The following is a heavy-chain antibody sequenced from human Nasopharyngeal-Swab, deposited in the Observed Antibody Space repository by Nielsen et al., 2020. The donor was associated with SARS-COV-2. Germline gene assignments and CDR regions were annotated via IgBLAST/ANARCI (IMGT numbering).Heavy chain of an antibody. Sequence: ASVKVSCKASGYTFTGYYIHWVRQAPGQGLEWMGWISPNSGGTTYAQRFQGRVTMTRDTSISTAYMDLSRLRSDDTAVYYCARGGVRGQWLDFEGWGQGTLVTVSS. CDR3: ARGGVRGQWLDFEG. J-gene: IGHJ4*02. V-gene: IGHV1-2*02. CDR2: ISPNSGGT. D-gene: IGHD6-19*01. CDR1: GYTFTGYY.